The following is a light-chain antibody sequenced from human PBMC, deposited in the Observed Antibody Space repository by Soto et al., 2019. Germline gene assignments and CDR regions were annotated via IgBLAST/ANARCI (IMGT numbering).Light chain of an antibody. Sequence: DIQMTQSPSSLFASVGDRLTITCRASQTISNFLTWYQQKPGRAPKLLIDNAAILQSGVPSRFSGSGSGTEFTLTISSLQPEDFATYYCQHSYNSPRTFGQGTKVEI. CDR3: QHSYNSPRT. CDR2: NAA. CDR1: QTISNF. V-gene: IGKV1-39*01. J-gene: IGKJ1*01.